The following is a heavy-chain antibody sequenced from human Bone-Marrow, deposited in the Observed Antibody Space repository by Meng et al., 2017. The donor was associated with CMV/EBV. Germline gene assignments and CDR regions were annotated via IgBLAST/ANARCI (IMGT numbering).Heavy chain of an antibody. V-gene: IGHV1-69*05. CDR2: IIPIFGTA. CDR1: GGTFSSYA. Sequence: SVKVSCKASGGTFSSYAISWVRQAPGQGLEWMGGIIPIFGTANYAQKFQGRVTITTDESTSTDYMEPSSLRSEDTAVYYCARDEGGYSGSYSIWFDPWGQGTLVTVSS. D-gene: IGHD1-26*01. CDR3: ARDEGGYSGSYSIWFDP. J-gene: IGHJ5*02.